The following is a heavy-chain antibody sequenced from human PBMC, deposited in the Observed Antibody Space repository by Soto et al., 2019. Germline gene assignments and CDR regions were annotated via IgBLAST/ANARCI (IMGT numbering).Heavy chain of an antibody. D-gene: IGHD3-3*01. V-gene: IGHV1-18*01. Sequence: ASVKVSCKASGYTFTSYGISWVRQAPGQGLEWMGWISAYNGNTNYAQKLQGRVTMTTDTSTSTAYMELRSLRSDDTAVYYCARADTYDFWSGYAGFDYWGQGTLVTVSS. CDR2: ISAYNGNT. CDR3: ARADTYDFWSGYAGFDY. J-gene: IGHJ4*02. CDR1: GYTFTSYG.